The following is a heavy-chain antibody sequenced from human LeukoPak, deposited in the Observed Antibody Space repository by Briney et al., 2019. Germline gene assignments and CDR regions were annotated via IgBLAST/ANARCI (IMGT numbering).Heavy chain of an antibody. CDR2: INHSGST. CDR1: GGSISSGSYY. V-gene: IGHV4-39*01. J-gene: IGHJ4*02. Sequence: SQTLSLTCTVSGGSISSGSYYWSWIRQPPGKGLEWIGEINHSGSTNYNPSLKSRVVISVDTSKNQFSLNMNSVTAADTAVYYCARHPTKWELRLSLDYWGQGTLVTVSS. CDR3: ARHPTKWELRLSLDY. D-gene: IGHD1-26*01.